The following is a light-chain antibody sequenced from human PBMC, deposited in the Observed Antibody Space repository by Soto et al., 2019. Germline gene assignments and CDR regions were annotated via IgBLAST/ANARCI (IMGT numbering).Light chain of an antibody. CDR2: GAS. Sequence: EIVWTQSPGTLSLSPGERATLSCRASQSVSGSYLAWYQQKHGQAPRLLIYGASSVATGIPDRFSGSGSGTDFTLTISRLEPEDFAVYYCQQYGSSITFGQGTRLEIK. V-gene: IGKV3-20*01. J-gene: IGKJ5*01. CDR3: QQYGSSIT. CDR1: QSVSGSY.